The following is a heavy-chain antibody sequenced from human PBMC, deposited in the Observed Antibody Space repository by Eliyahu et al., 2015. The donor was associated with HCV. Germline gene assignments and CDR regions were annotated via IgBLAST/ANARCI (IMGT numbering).Heavy chain of an antibody. Sequence: EVQLLESGGGLVQPGGSLRXSCAASGFPFRSYALXGVRQXPGKGLEWVSAIXGSGGSTYYADSVKGRFTISRDNSKNTLYLQMNSLRAEDTAVYYCAKDSEAAAGPAGFDYWGQGTLVTVSS. CDR2: IXGSGGST. D-gene: IGHD6-13*01. J-gene: IGHJ4*02. V-gene: IGHV3-23*01. CDR1: GFPFRSYA. CDR3: AKDSEAAAGPAGFDY.